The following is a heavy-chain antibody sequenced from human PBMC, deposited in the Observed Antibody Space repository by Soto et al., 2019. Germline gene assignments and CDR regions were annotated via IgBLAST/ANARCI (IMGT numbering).Heavy chain of an antibody. Sequence: AGSLRLSCAASGFTFSSYLMHWVRQAPGKGLVWVSRIYSDGIGTTYADSVKGRFTISRDDVKSMLYLQMNSLRVEDTAVYYCATLNSFGVDYWGQGTMVTVSS. CDR1: GFTFSSYL. V-gene: IGHV3-74*01. J-gene: IGHJ4*02. D-gene: IGHD5-18*01. CDR2: IYSDGIGT. CDR3: ATLNSFGVDY.